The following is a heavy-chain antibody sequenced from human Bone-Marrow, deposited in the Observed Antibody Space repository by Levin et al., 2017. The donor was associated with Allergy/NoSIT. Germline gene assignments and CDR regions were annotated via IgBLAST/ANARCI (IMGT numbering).Heavy chain of an antibody. V-gene: IGHV3-30-3*01. CDR2: VSHDGSKT. CDR1: GISFTIFA. J-gene: IGHJ4*02. CDR3: ARSGSNIALDY. Sequence: GESLKISCAASGISFTIFAMHWVRQAPCKGLEWVAAVSHDGSKTSLADSVKGRFTVSRDNSKNTLFLEMNSLRTEDTALYYCARSGSNIALDYWGQGTLVTVSS. D-gene: IGHD1-26*01.